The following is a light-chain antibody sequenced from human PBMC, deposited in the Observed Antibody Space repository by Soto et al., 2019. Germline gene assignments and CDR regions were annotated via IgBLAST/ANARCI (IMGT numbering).Light chain of an antibody. CDR2: GVS. CDR1: QSVSSS. V-gene: IGKV3-20*01. Sequence: QAPAPRSVSPGPRPTLSYRASQSVSSSLAWYRQKPGKAPRLMIYGVSSMATGIPDRFSGSGSGTDFTLTISRLEPDDFAMYFCQQYGRSPSTFGQGTKVDI. CDR3: QQYGRSPST. J-gene: IGKJ1*01.